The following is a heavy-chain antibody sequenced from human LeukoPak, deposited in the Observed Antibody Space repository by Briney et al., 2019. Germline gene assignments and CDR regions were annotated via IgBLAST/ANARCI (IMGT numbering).Heavy chain of an antibody. CDR3: ASPAPPDYDYVMH. J-gene: IGHJ1*01. CDR2: IKSDGSST. CDR1: GFTFSSYW. D-gene: IGHD3-16*01. V-gene: IGHV3-74*01. Sequence: GGSLRLSCAASGFTFSSYWMHWVRQAPGKGPVWVSRIKSDGSSTSYADSVKGRFTISRDNAKNTLYLQMNSLRAKDTVVYYCASPAPPDYDYVMHWGQGTLVSVSS.